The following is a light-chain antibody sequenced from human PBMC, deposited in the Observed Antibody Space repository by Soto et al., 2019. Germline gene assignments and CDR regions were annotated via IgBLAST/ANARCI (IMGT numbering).Light chain of an antibody. J-gene: IGKJ1*01. V-gene: IGKV3-11*01. CDR3: QQRYNWPWT. CDR2: DAS. CDR1: QSIRNF. Sequence: EIVLTQSPGTLSLSPGERATVSCMASQSIRNFLAWYQQKPGQAPRLLIYDASNRATGIPPRFSGSGSGTDFTLAISGLEPEDFAVYYCQQRYNWPWTFGQGTKVDIK.